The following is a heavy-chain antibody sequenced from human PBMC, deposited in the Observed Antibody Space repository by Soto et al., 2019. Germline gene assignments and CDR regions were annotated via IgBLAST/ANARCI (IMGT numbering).Heavy chain of an antibody. CDR3: ARGTSDFWSGYYGVTWFDP. CDR1: CGSISSSNW. J-gene: IGHJ5*02. CDR2: IYHSGST. Sequence: SETLSVTSAVSCGSISSSNWWSWVRQPPGKGLEWIGEIYHSGSTNYNPSLKSRVTISVDKSKNQFSLKLSSVTAADTAVYYCARGTSDFWSGYYGVTWFDPWGQGTLVTVSS. D-gene: IGHD3-3*01. V-gene: IGHV4-4*02.